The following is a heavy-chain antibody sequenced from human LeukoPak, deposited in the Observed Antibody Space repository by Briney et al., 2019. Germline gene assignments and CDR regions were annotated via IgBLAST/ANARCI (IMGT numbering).Heavy chain of an antibody. J-gene: IGHJ4*02. D-gene: IGHD6-6*01. CDR3: ARGPISARPGLDY. CDR2: ISTYNGNT. CDR1: GYTFTTYD. Sequence: ASVTVSCTASGYTFTTYDFSWVRQAPGQGLEWMGWISTYNGNTNYAQKFQGRVTMTTDTSTSTAYMELRSLRSDDTAVYYCARGPISARPGLDYWGQGTLVTVSS. V-gene: IGHV1-18*01.